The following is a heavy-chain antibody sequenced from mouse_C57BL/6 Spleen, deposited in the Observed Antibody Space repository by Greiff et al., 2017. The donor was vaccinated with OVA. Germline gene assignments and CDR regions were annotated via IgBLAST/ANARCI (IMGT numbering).Heavy chain of an antibody. CDR2: IDPETGGT. V-gene: IGHV1-15*01. D-gene: IGHD2-3*01. CDR3: TRDDGSPWCAY. CDR1: GYTFTDYE. J-gene: IGHJ3*01. Sequence: VKLQQSGAELVRPGASVTLSCKASGYTFTDYEMHWVKQTPVHGLEWIGAIDPETGGTAYNQKFKGKAILTADKSSSTAYMELRSLTSEDSAVYYCTRDDGSPWCAYWGQGTLVTVSA.